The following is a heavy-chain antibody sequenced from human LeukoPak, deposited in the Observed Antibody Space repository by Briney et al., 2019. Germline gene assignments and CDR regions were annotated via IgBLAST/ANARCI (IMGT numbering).Heavy chain of an antibody. CDR3: ASTRSDWVYAFDY. J-gene: IGHJ4*02. Sequence: SETLSLTCAVYGGSLSGYYWSWIRQHPGKGLEWIGYIYYSGSTYHNPSLKSRVTISVDTSKNQFSLKLSSVTAADTAVYYCASTRSDWVYAFDYWGQGTLVTVSS. CDR2: IYYSGST. D-gene: IGHD3-9*01. V-gene: IGHV4-59*08. CDR1: GGSLSGYY.